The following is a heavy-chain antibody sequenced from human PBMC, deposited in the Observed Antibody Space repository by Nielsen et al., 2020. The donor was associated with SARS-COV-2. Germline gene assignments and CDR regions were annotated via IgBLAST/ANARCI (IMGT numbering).Heavy chain of an antibody. Sequence: SETLSLTCTVSGGSIRSYYWTWIRQPPGKGLEWIGYIYYTGSTNYNPSLKSRVTMSVDTSKNQFSLKLRSVTAADTAVYFCATAVGATSSHDAFDIWGLGTMVTVSS. J-gene: IGHJ3*02. CDR2: IYYTGST. V-gene: IGHV4-59*08. D-gene: IGHD1-26*01. CDR1: GGSIRSYY. CDR3: ATAVGATSSHDAFDI.